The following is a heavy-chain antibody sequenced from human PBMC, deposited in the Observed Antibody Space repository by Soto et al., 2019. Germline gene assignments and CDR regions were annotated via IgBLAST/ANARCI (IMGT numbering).Heavy chain of an antibody. CDR3: ARGNHGSGSYLMGGLDY. J-gene: IGHJ4*02. CDR2: INHSGST. Sequence: QVQLQQWGAGLLKPSETLSLTCAVYGGSFSGYYWSWIRQPPGKGLEWIGEINHSGSTNYNPSLKSRVTISVDTSKNQFSLKLSSVTAADTAVSYCARGNHGSGSYLMGGLDYWGQGTLVTVSS. V-gene: IGHV4-34*01. D-gene: IGHD3-10*01. CDR1: GGSFSGYY.